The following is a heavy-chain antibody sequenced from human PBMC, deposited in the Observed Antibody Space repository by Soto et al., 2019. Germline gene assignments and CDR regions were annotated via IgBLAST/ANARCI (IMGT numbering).Heavy chain of an antibody. D-gene: IGHD3-22*01. V-gene: IGHV3-23*01. CDR3: AKGPYFFENSGRPNGCFDY. CDR2: VSGSGTDT. CDR1: GFTFNTHA. Sequence: EVQLLESGGGLVRPGGSLRLSCAASGFTFNTHAMSWVRQAPGKGLEWVSVVSGSGTDTYYGDSVKGRFTISRDNSKNTLSVQMNSLSAEDTAGYYCAKGPYFFENSGRPNGCFDYWGQGILVTGSP. J-gene: IGHJ4*02.